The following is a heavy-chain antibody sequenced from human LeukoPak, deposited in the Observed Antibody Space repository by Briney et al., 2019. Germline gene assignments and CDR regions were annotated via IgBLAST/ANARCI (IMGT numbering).Heavy chain of an antibody. CDR2: ISSSSTYI. CDR3: AKTDGYYDC. Sequence: PGGSLRLSCAASGFTFSAYSMNWVRQAPGKGLEWVSSISSSSTYIYYADSVKGRFTISRDDAKNSLFLQMSSLRAEDTAVYYCAKTDGYYDCWGQGTLVTVSS. CDR1: GFTFSAYS. J-gene: IGHJ4*02. D-gene: IGHD3-22*01. V-gene: IGHV3-21*01.